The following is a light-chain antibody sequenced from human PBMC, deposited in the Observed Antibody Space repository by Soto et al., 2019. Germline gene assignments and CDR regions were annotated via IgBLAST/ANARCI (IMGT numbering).Light chain of an antibody. CDR3: SSYSDTTTRV. CDR1: SSYVGGFNS. Sequence: QSALTQPASVSGSPGRSITISCTGTSSYVGGFNSVSWYQLYPGKAPKLIIYGVSNRPSGVSQRFSGSKSGNTASLTISGLRAEDEAEYYCSSYSDTTTRVFGTGTKLTVL. CDR2: GVS. J-gene: IGLJ1*01. V-gene: IGLV2-14*03.